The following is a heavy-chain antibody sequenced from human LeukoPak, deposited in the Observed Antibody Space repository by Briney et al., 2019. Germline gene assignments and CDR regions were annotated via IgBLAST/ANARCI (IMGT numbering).Heavy chain of an antibody. CDR1: GFTVSNYG. CDR2: ISGGGDRT. Sequence: GGSLRLSCAASGFTVSNYGMTWVRQAPGKGLEWVSLISGGGDRTYYADSVKGRFTISRDNSKNTLYLQMNSLRAEDTAVYYSAKDLFRGRSYPIARNYYYYMDVWGKGTTVTVSS. D-gene: IGHD2-21*01. J-gene: IGHJ6*03. V-gene: IGHV3-23*01. CDR3: AKDLFRGRSYPIARNYYYYMDV.